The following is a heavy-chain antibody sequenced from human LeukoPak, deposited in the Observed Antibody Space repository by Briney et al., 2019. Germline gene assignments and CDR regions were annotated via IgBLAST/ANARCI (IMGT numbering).Heavy chain of an antibody. D-gene: IGHD6-19*01. CDR1: GFTFSDYY. V-gene: IGHV3-11*01. CDR2: MSGSGSTI. J-gene: IGHJ4*02. CDR3: AREQVAGRFDY. Sequence: PGGSLRLSCAASGFTFSDYYMSWISQAPGKGLEWVSSMSGSGSTIYYADSVKGRFIISRDNAKNSLYLRMNSLRAEDTAVYYCAREQVAGRFDYWGQGALVTVSS.